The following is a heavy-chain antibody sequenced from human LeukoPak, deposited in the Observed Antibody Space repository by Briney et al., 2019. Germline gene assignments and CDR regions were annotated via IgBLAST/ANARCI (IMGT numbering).Heavy chain of an antibody. V-gene: IGHV3-64*01. CDR2: ITSNGGST. J-gene: IGHJ4*02. CDR3: ARGRLASTSTTTYDY. D-gene: IGHD4-17*01. CDR1: GFTFSIYA. Sequence: GGSLRLSCAASGFTFSIYAMHWVRQAPGKGLEYVSAITSNGGSTYYANSVKGRFTISRDNSKNMLYLQMGSLRAEDMAVYYCARGRLASTSTTTYDYWGQGTLVTVSS.